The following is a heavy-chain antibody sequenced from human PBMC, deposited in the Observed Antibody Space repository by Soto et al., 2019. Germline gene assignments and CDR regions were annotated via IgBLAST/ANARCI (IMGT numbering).Heavy chain of an antibody. CDR3: ARDKGYGFGWSSSSGMDV. Sequence: QVQLVQSGAEVMTPGASVKVSCKASGYTFSNFGLSWVRQAPGQGPEWMGWISGYNGNTNSAERFQGRVTMTTDTSTSTAYMEVRSLTSDDTAVYYCARDKGYGFGWSSSSGMDVWGQGTTVTVSS. D-gene: IGHD5-18*01. CDR2: ISGYNGNT. J-gene: IGHJ6*02. CDR1: GYTFSNFG. V-gene: IGHV1-18*01.